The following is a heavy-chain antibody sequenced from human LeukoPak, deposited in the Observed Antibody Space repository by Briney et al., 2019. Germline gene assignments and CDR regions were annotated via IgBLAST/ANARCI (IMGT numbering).Heavy chain of an antibody. CDR1: GFTFSTYA. CDR3: ARGRIAAVAAFDY. D-gene: IGHD6-13*01. CDR2: ISSNGDST. V-gene: IGHV3-64*01. Sequence: PGGSLRLSCAASGFTFSTYAMHWVRQAPGKGLEYVSAISSNGDSTYYANSVKGRFTISRDNSKNTLYLQMGSLRAEDMAVYYCARGRIAAVAAFDYWGQGTLVTVSS. J-gene: IGHJ4*02.